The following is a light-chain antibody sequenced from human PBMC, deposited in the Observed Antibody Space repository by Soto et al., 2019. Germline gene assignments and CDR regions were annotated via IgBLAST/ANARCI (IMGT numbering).Light chain of an antibody. CDR2: DVS. J-gene: IGLJ1*01. CDR1: SSDVGCYNY. CDR3: SSYTSSSTLSLYV. Sequence: QSALTQPASVSGSPGQSITISCTGTSSDVGCYNYVSWYQQHPGKAPKLMIYDVSNRPSGVSNRFSGSKSGNTASLTISGLQAEDEADYYCSSYTSSSTLSLYVFGTGTRSPS. V-gene: IGLV2-14*01.